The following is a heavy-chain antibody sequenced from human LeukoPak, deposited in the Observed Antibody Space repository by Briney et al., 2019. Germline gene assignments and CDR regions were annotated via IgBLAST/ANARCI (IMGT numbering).Heavy chain of an antibody. CDR2: IKTNREGGTT. CDR1: GFTFNNAW. V-gene: IGHV3-15*01. D-gene: IGHD3-3*01. CDR3: TTENYELYY. Sequence: GGSLRLSCAASGFTFNNAWMSWVRQAPGKGLEWVGRIKTNREGGTTDYAAPLQGRFTISRDDSQNMLYLQMNSLKSEDTAVYYCTTENYELYYWGQGTLVTVLS. J-gene: IGHJ4*02.